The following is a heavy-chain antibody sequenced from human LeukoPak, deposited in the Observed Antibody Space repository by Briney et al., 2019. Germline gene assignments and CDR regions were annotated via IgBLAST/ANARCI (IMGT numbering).Heavy chain of an antibody. CDR3: ATLPVTIFGVVRWFDP. J-gene: IGHJ5*02. CDR2: IYYSGST. Sequence: SETLSLTCTVSGGSISSSSYYWGWIRQPPGKGLEWIGSIYYSGSTYYNPSLKSRVTISVDTSKNQFSLKLSSVTAADTAVYYCATLPVTIFGVVRWFDPWGQGTLVTVSS. D-gene: IGHD3-3*01. V-gene: IGHV4-39*01. CDR1: GGSISSSSYY.